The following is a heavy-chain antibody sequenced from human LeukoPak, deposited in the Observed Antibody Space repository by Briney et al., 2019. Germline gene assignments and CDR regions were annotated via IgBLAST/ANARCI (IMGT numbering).Heavy chain of an antibody. CDR1: GFTFSRYA. CDR3: ARASSPSLAIPGY. CDR2: ISGSGGST. V-gene: IGHV3-23*01. J-gene: IGHJ4*02. D-gene: IGHD2-2*01. Sequence: GGSLRLSCVVSGFTFSRYAMSWVRQAPGKGLEWVSVISGSGGSTNYADSVKGRFTISRDNSKITLYLQMNSLRAEDAAVYYCARASSPSLAIPGYWGQGTLVTVSS.